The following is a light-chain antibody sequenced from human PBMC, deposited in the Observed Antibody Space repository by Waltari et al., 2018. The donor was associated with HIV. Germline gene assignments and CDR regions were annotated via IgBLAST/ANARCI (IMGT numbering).Light chain of an antibody. Sequence: QSALTQPRSVSGSPGQSVTFSCTGTSSDVGGYNYVSWYQQHPGKAPKLMIYDVNTRPSGVPDRFSGSKSGNTASLTIFGLQAEDEADYYCCSYAGSYNYVFGTGTKVTVL. J-gene: IGLJ1*01. CDR1: SSDVGGYNY. CDR3: CSYAGSYNYV. CDR2: DVN. V-gene: IGLV2-11*01.